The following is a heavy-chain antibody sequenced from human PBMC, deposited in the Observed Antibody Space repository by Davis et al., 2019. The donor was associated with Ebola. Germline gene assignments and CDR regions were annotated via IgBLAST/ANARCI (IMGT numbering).Heavy chain of an antibody. CDR2: VFYTGTT. V-gene: IGHV4-59*01. Sequence: MPGGSLRLSCTVSGASLTNYHWSWCRQSPGRGLECIGYVFYTGTTYYNPSFKSRVTISVDTSKNEFSLRLDSVTAADTAVYFCARDKRGVVGAIDYWGQGILVTFSS. CDR1: GASLTNYH. CDR3: ARDKRGVVGAIDY. D-gene: IGHD3-10*01. J-gene: IGHJ4*02.